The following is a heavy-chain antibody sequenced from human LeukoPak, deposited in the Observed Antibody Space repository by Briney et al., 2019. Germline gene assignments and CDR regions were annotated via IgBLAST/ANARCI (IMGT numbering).Heavy chain of an antibody. J-gene: IGHJ4*02. Sequence: GGSLRLSCAASGFTVTSNYISWVRQAPGKGLEWVSVIYSGGNTYYADSVKGRFTISRDNSKNTLFLQMNSLRAEDTAVYYCASGATTAYYFDYWGQGTLVTVSS. CDR3: ASGATTAYYFDY. V-gene: IGHV3-66*01. CDR2: IYSGGNT. D-gene: IGHD4-11*01. CDR1: GFTVTSNY.